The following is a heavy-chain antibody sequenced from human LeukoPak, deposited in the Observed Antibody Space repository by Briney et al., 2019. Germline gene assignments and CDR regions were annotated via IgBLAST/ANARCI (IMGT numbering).Heavy chain of an antibody. D-gene: IGHD4-17*01. CDR2: INWNGGST. CDR3: ARSLDYGDYDPLGY. V-gene: IGHV3-20*04. J-gene: IGHJ4*02. Sequence: GGSLRLSGEASEFPFDDYGLTWARQAPGKGLDWAPGINWNGGSTGYANSVKGRFTISRDNSKNTLYLQMGSLRAEDMAVYYCARSLDYGDYDPLGYWGQGTLVTVSS. CDR1: EFPFDDYG.